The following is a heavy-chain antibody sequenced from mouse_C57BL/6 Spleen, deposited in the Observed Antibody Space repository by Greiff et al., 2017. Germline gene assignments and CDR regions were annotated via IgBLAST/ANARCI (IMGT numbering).Heavy chain of an antibody. V-gene: IGHV5-4*01. CDR3: ARDTTVVPFAY. CDR2: ISDGGSYT. D-gene: IGHD1-1*01. Sequence: EVHLVESGGGLVKPGGSLKLSCAASGFTFSSYAMSWVRQTPEKRLEWVATISDGGSYTYYPDNVKGRFTISRDNAKNNLYLQMSHLKSEDTAMYYCARDTTVVPFAYWGQGILVTVSA. J-gene: IGHJ3*01. CDR1: GFTFSSYA.